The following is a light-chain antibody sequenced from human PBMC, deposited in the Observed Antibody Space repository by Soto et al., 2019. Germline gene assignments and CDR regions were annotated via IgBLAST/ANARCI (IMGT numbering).Light chain of an antibody. J-gene: IGLJ1*01. Sequence: QSALTQPASVSGSPGQSITISCTGTSSDVGGYNYVSWYQQHPGTAPKLMIYEVSNRPSGVSNRFSGSKSDNTASLTISGLQAEDEADYYCSSYTGSSTIFGTGTKVTVL. CDR3: SSYTGSSTI. CDR2: EVS. CDR1: SSDVGGYNY. V-gene: IGLV2-14*01.